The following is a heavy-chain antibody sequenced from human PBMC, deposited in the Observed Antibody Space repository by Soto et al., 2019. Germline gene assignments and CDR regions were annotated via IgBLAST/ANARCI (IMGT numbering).Heavy chain of an antibody. J-gene: IGHJ4*02. Sequence: EVQLVESGGGLVQPGGSLTVSCAASGFTFNDYHMSWVRQAPGKGLEWVAYIKTDGSYKEYVDSVKGRFTISRDNAKNSLLLQMNSLRAEDTAVYYCVRDWGGQSGAGIDYWGQGTLVTVSA. D-gene: IGHD3-10*01. CDR3: VRDWGGQSGAGIDY. CDR1: GFTFNDYH. CDR2: IKTDGSYK. V-gene: IGHV3-7*01.